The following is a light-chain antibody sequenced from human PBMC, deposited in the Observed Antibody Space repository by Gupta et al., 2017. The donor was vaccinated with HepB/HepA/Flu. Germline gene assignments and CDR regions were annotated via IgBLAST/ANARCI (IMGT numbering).Light chain of an antibody. Sequence: NVLTQSPDTLSLSPGERVTLSCRASQSLNNDYLAWYQQKPGQAPRLLIYGASSRATGISDRFSGSGSGTDFTLTISGLEPEDSAVYYCQQYGSEPLHKFGEGTKLEIK. CDR1: QSLNNDY. CDR2: GAS. J-gene: IGKJ2*01. V-gene: IGKV3-20*01. CDR3: QQYGSEPLHK.